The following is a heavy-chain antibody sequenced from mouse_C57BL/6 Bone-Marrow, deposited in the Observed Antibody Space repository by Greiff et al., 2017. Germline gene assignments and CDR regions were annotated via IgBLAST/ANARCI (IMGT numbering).Heavy chain of an antibody. Sequence: QVQLQQSGPGLVQPSQRLSITCTVSGFSFTSYGVHWVRQSPGKGLEWLGVIWRGGSTDYNAAFMSRLSITKDNSKSQVFFKMNSLQADDTAIYYCAKRDSLYYYAMDYWGQGTSVTVSS. CDR3: AKRDSLYYYAMDY. CDR1: GFSFTSYG. V-gene: IGHV2-5*01. CDR2: IWRGGST. J-gene: IGHJ4*01.